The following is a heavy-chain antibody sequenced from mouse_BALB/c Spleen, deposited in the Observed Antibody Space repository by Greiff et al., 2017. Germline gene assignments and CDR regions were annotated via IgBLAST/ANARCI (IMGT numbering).Heavy chain of an antibody. CDR3: ASTGTGYFDV. D-gene: IGHD4-1*01. CDR1: GYSITSDYA. V-gene: IGHV3-2*02. J-gene: IGHJ1*01. CDR2: ISYSGST. Sequence: EVKLMESGPGLVKPSQSLSLTCTVTGYSITSDYAWNWIRQFPGNKLEWMGYISYSGSTSYNPSLKSRISITRDTSKNQFFLQLNSVTTEDTATYYCASTGTGYFDVWGAGTTVTVSS.